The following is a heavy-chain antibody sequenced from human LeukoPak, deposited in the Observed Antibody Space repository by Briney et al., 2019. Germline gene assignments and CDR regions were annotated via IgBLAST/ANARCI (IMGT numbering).Heavy chain of an antibody. V-gene: IGHV1-18*01. CDR1: GYAFTSYG. CDR3: ARGSPPRRNYDSRGYYSYYFDY. Sequence: ASVKFSSKASGYAFTSYGISWVRQAPGQGLEWMGWIGAYNGNTHYAQKLQGRVTMTTDTSTSTVYMELRSLRSDDTAVYYCARGSPPRRNYDSRGYYSYYFDYWGQGTLVTVSS. CDR2: IGAYNGNT. J-gene: IGHJ4*02. D-gene: IGHD3-22*01.